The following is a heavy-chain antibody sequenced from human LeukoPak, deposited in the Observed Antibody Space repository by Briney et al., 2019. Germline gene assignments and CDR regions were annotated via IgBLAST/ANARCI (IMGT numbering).Heavy chain of an antibody. CDR1: GYXLTELS. CDR2: FDPEDGET. Sequence: ASVKVSCKVSGYXLTELSIHWVRQAPGKGLEWMGGFDPEDGETIYAQKFQGRVTMYEGTTTNTACMELSRLRSEDTAVYYRATVGYYDDGMDVWGQGTSVTVSS. J-gene: IGHJ6*02. CDR3: ATVGYYDDGMDV. V-gene: IGHV1-24*01.